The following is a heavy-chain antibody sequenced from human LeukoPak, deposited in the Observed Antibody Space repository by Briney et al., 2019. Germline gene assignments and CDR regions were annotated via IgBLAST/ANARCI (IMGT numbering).Heavy chain of an antibody. D-gene: IGHD2-2*01. CDR2: IYTSGIT. CDR3: ARECSSSCPRGLDV. J-gene: IGHJ6*02. Sequence: SETLSLTCTVSGGSISGYFWTWIRQPAGKGLEWIGRIYTSGITNYNPSLKSRLTMSVDTSKNQFSLNLSSVTAADTAVYYCARECSSSCPRGLDVWGQGTTVTVSS. CDR1: GGSISGYF. V-gene: IGHV4-4*07.